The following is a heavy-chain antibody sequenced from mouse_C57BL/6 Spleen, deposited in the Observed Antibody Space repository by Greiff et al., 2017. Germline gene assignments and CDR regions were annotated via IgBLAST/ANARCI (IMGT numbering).Heavy chain of an antibody. CDR1: GYTFTSYW. V-gene: IGHV1-52*01. D-gene: IGHD1-1*01. CDR3: ARVVPYWYFDV. Sequence: QVQLQQPGAELVRPGSSVKLSCKASGYTFTSYWMHWVKQRPIQGLEWIGNIDPSDSETHYNQKFKDKATLTVDKSSSTAYMQLSSLTSEDSAVYYCARVVPYWYFDVWGTGTTVTVSS. J-gene: IGHJ1*03. CDR2: IDPSDSET.